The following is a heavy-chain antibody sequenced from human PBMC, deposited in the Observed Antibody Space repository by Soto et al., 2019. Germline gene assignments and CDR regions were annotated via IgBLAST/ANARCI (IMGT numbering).Heavy chain of an antibody. CDR3: VRDYYGSGSTNWFDP. CDR1: GDSVSSNSAA. D-gene: IGHD3-10*01. V-gene: IGHV6-1*01. CDR2: TYYRSKWYN. Sequence: SQTLSLTCAISGDSVSSNSAAWNWIRQSPSRGLEWLGRTYYRSKWYNDYAISVKSRMIINPDTSKNQFSLQLNSVTPEDTAVYYCVRDYYGSGSTNWFDPWGQGTLVTVSS. J-gene: IGHJ5*02.